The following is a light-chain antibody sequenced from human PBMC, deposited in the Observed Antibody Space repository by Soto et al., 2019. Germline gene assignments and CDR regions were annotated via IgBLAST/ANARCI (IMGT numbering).Light chain of an antibody. CDR3: SSYTTSSSYV. V-gene: IGLV2-14*01. CDR1: SSDVGAYNY. Sequence: QSVLTQPASVSGSPGQSITISCTGTSSDVGAYNYVSWYQQHPGKAPKLMIYEVTKRPSGVSNRFSGSKSGNTASLTISGLQAEDEADYYCSSYTTSSSYVFGTGTKLTVL. J-gene: IGLJ1*01. CDR2: EVT.